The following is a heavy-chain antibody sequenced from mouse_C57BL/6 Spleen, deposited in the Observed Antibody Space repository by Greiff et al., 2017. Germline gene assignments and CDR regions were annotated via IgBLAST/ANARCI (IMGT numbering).Heavy chain of an antibody. CDR2: IRSKSNNYAY. CDR1: GFSFNTYA. J-gene: IGHJ3*01. Sequence: EVKLMESGGGLVQPKGSLKLSCAASGFSFNTYAMNWVRQAPGQGLEWVARIRSKSNNYAYYYADSVKDRFTISRDDTESMLYLQMNNLKSEGTAMYCCVSGDPVYVWFAYWGQGTLVTVAA. V-gene: IGHV10-1*01. CDR3: VSGDPVYVWFAY. D-gene: IGHD1-1*01.